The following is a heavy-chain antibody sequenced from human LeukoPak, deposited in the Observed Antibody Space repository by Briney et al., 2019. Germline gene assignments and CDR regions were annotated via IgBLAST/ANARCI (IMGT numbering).Heavy chain of an antibody. D-gene: IGHD1-26*01. Sequence: GGSLRLFCVASGLTFHNYGMNWVRQVPGKGLEWVSHISGSGGGTHYANSVKGRFIVSRDNSRNTLFLQMNDLRVEDTALYFCAKWDENYYYVDVWGKGTTVTVSS. V-gene: IGHV3-23*01. CDR3: AKWDENYYYVDV. CDR1: GLTFHNYG. CDR2: ISGSGGGT. J-gene: IGHJ6*03.